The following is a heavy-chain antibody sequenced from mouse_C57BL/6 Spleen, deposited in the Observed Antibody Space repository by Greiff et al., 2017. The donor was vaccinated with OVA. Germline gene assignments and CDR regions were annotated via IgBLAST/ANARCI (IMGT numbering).Heavy chain of an antibody. Sequence: DVKLQESGPELVKPGDSVKISCKASGYSFTGYFMNWVMQSHGKSLEWIGRINPYNGDTFYNQKFKGKATLTVDKSSSTAHMELRSLTSEDSAVYYCARGWLLSYYFDYWGQGTTLTVSS. V-gene: IGHV1-20*01. J-gene: IGHJ2*01. D-gene: IGHD2-3*01. CDR3: ARGWLLSYYFDY. CDR2: INPYNGDT. CDR1: GYSFTGYF.